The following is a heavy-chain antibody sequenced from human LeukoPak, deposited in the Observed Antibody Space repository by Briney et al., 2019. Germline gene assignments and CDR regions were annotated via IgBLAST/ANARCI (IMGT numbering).Heavy chain of an antibody. Sequence: SETLSLTCTVSGGSISSYYWSWIRQPPGKGLEWIGYIYYSGSTNYNPSLKSRVTISVDTSKNQFSLKLSSVTAADTAVYYCARGGGVVVTDGYYYGMDVWGQGTTVTVSS. D-gene: IGHD2-21*02. J-gene: IGHJ6*02. CDR3: ARGGGVVVTDGYYYGMDV. V-gene: IGHV4-59*01. CDR2: IYYSGST. CDR1: GGSISSYY.